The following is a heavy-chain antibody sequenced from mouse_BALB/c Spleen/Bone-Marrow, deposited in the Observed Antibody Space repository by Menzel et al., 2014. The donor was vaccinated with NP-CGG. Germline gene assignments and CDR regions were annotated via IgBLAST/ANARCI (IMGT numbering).Heavy chain of an antibody. CDR2: INPSTGYT. J-gene: IGHJ4*01. Sequence: VHLVESGAELAKPGASVKMSCKASGYTFTSYWMYWIKQRPGQGLEWIGYINPSTGYTEYNQKFKDKDTLTADKSSNTAYMQLSSLTSEDSAVYYCARKGYGNYHYYAMDYWGQGTSVTVSS. V-gene: IGHV1-7*01. CDR1: GYTFTSYW. D-gene: IGHD2-1*01. CDR3: ARKGYGNYHYYAMDY.